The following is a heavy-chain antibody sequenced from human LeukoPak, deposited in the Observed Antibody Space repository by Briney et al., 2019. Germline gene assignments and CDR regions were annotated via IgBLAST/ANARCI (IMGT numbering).Heavy chain of an antibody. V-gene: IGHV1-18*04. D-gene: IGHD3-10*01. CDR2: ISAYKGNI. J-gene: IGHJ6*04. Sequence: ASVKVSCKTSGCTFTSYGITWVRLAPGQGLEWMAWISAYKGNINYAQKLQGRVTVTTDTSTSTVYMELRSLRYDDTAVYYCARTKPLWFGGTLDVWGNGTTVTVSS. CDR3: ARTKPLWFGGTLDV. CDR1: GCTFTSYG.